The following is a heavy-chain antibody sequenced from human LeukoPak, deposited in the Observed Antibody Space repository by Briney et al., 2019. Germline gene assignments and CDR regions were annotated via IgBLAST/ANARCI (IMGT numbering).Heavy chain of an antibody. J-gene: IGHJ4*02. CDR1: GFTVSSNH. V-gene: IGHV3-53*01. CDR3: ARGPAGYN. Sequence: GGSLRLSCAASGFTVSSNHMSWVPQAPGKGLEWVSVIYSGGSTDYADSVKGRFTISRDNLKNTLYLQMNSLRAEDTAVYYCARGPAGYNWGQGTLVTFSS. D-gene: IGHD1-1*01. CDR2: IYSGGST.